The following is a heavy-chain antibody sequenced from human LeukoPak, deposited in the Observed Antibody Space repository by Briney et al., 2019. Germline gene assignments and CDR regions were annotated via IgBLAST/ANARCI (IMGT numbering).Heavy chain of an antibody. CDR1: GYTFTDYC. V-gene: IGHV1-46*01. Sequence: GASVKVSCKALGYTFTDYCMHWVRQARGQGPEWMGVACPSGGSTTYAQKFQGRVTVTRDTSTSTVYMELTSLRSEDTAMYYCARDHDYGPCEGPAALDYWGQGTLVTVSS. CDR3: ARDHDYGPCEGPAALDY. D-gene: IGHD4-17*01. CDR2: ACPSGGST. J-gene: IGHJ4*02.